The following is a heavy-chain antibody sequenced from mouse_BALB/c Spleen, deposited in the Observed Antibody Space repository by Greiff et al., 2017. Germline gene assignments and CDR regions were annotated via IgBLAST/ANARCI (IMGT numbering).Heavy chain of an antibody. J-gene: IGHJ2*01. CDR2: IDPANGNT. CDR1: GFNIKDTY. Sequence: VQLKESGAELVKPGASVKLSCTASGFNIKDTYMHWVKQRPEQGLEWIGRIDPANGNTKYDPKFQGKATITADTSANTAYLQLSSLTSEDTAVYYCARTVAFDYWGQGTTLTVSS. CDR3: ARTVAFDY. D-gene: IGHD1-1*01. V-gene: IGHV14-3*02.